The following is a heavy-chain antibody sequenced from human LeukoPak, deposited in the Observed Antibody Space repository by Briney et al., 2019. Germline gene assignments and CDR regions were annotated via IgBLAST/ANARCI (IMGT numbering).Heavy chain of an antibody. CDR3: ASSTAMVLYYFDY. CDR2: IIPIFGTA. J-gene: IGHJ4*02. CDR1: GGTFSSYA. Sequence: ASVKVSCKASGGTFSSYAISWVRQAPGQGLEWMGGIIPIFGTANYAQKFQGRVTITADESTSTAYMELSSLRSEDTAVYYCASSTAMVLYYFDYWGQGTLVTLSS. D-gene: IGHD5-18*01. V-gene: IGHV1-69*13.